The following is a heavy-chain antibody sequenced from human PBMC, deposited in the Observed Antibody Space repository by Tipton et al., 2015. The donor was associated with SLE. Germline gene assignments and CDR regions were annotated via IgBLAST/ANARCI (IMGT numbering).Heavy chain of an antibody. V-gene: IGHV3-30*02. CDR1: GLSSYG. J-gene: IGHJ1*01. Sequence: SLRLSCAASGLSSYGIHWVRQAPGKGLEWVSYIPSDGSNTYYTDLVKGRFTISRANSKNTVYLQLNSLRTEDTAIYYCAKDWAATLLAQGGVSWGQGTLVTVSS. D-gene: IGHD2-8*02. CDR2: IPSDGSNT. CDR3: AKDWAATLLAQGGVS.